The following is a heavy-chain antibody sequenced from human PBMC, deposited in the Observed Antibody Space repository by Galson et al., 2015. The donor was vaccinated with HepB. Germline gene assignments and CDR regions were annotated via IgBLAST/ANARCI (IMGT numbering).Heavy chain of an antibody. D-gene: IGHD2-2*01. V-gene: IGHV1-69*13. CDR1: GGTFSSYA. Sequence: SVKVSCKASGGTFSSYAISWVRQAPGQGLEWMGGIIPIFGTANYAQKFQGRVTITADESTSTAYMELSSLRSEDTAVYYCARVPVPAAMRVAESNYYYYYMDVWGKGTTVTVSS. CDR3: ARVPVPAAMRVAESNYYYYYMDV. J-gene: IGHJ6*03. CDR2: IIPIFGTA.